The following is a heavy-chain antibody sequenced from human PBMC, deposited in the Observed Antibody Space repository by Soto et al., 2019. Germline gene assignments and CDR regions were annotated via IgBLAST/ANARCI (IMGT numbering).Heavy chain of an antibody. D-gene: IGHD6-19*01. V-gene: IGHV1-8*01. CDR2: MNPNSGNT. Sequence: QVQLVQSGAEVKKPGASVKVSCKASGYTFSSYDINWVRQATGQGLEWMGWMNPNSGNTGHAQKFQGRVTMTRNTSISTAYMELSSLRSEDTAVYYCARETIAVASGGHYYYYGMDVWGQGTTVTVSS. CDR1: GYTFSSYD. CDR3: ARETIAVASGGHYYYYGMDV. J-gene: IGHJ6*02.